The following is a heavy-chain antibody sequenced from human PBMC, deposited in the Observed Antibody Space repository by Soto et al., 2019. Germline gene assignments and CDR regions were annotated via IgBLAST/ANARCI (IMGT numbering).Heavy chain of an antibody. CDR1: GGSISIYY. D-gene: IGHD6-13*01. J-gene: IGHJ4*02. CDR3: ARLSTPGIAAAGTFDY. CDR2: IYYSGST. Sequence: SETLSLTCTVSGGSISIYYWSWIRHPPGKGLEWIGYIYYSGSTNYNPSLKSRVTISVDTSKNQFSLKLSSVTAADTAVYYCARLSTPGIAAAGTFDYWGQGTLVTVSS. V-gene: IGHV4-59*01.